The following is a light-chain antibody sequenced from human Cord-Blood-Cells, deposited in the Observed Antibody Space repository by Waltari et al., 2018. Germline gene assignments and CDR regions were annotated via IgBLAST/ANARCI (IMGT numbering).Light chain of an antibody. CDR2: DAS. CDR1: QSISSW. CDR3: QQYNSYLWT. Sequence: DIQMTQSPSTLSASVGDRVTITCRASQSISSWLAWYQQKPGKAPKLLIYDASSLESGVPARFSGSGSGTEFTLTISSLQPDDFATYYCQQYNSYLWTFGKVTKVEIK. J-gene: IGKJ1*01. V-gene: IGKV1-5*01.